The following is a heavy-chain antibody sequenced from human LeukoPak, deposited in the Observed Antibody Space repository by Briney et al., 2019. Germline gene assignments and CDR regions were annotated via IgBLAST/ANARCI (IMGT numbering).Heavy chain of an antibody. CDR3: ARVPPDCSSTSCYSY. CDR1: GGTFISYA. J-gene: IGHJ4*02. D-gene: IGHD2-2*02. CDR2: IIPIFGTA. Sequence: ASVKVSCKASGGTFISYAISWVRQAPGQGLEWMGGIIPIFGTANYAQKFQGRVTTTTDESTSTAYMELSSLRSEDTAVYYCARVPPDCSSTSCYSYWGQGTLVTVSS. V-gene: IGHV1-69*05.